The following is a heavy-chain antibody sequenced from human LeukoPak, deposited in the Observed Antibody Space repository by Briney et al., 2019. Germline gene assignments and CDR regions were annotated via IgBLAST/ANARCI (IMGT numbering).Heavy chain of an antibody. CDR1: GFTFSSYS. CDR2: ISSSSSTI. D-gene: IGHD3-3*01. V-gene: IGHV3-48*01. CDR3: ATSIFGAVIPFDY. J-gene: IGHJ4*02. Sequence: GGSLRLSCAASGFTFSSYSMNWVRQAPGKGLEWVSYISSSSSTIYYADSVKGRFTISRDNAKNSLYLQMNSLRAEDTAVYYCATSIFGAVIPFDYWGQGTLVTDPS.